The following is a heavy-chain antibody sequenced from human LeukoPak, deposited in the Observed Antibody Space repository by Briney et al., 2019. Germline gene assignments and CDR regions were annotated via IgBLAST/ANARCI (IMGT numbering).Heavy chain of an antibody. V-gene: IGHV3-20*04. CDR2: INWNGGST. Sequence: GGSLRLSCAASGFTFDDYGMSWVRQAPGKGLEWVSGINWNGGSTGYADSVKGRFTISRDNSKNTLYLQMNSLRAEDTAVYYCAKAPGDYYDSSGPLLWGQGTLVTVSS. CDR1: GFTFDDYG. CDR3: AKAPGDYYDSSGPLL. D-gene: IGHD3-22*01. J-gene: IGHJ4*02.